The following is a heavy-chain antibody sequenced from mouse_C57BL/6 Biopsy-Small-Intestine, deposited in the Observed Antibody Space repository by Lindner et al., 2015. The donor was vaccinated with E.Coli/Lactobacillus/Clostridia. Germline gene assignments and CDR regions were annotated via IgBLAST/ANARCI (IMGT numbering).Heavy chain of an antibody. CDR3: ARSHNGFYAMDY. CDR2: IYPGDGDT. V-gene: IGHV1-82*01. D-gene: IGHD2-2*01. CDR1: GYAFSSSW. Sequence: VQLQESGPELVKPGASVKISCKASGYAFSSSWMNWVKQRPGKGLEWIGLIYPGDGDTNYSGMFKGKVTLTADKSSSTAYMQLTSLTSEDSAVHFCARSHNGFYAMDYWGQGASVTVSS. J-gene: IGHJ4*01.